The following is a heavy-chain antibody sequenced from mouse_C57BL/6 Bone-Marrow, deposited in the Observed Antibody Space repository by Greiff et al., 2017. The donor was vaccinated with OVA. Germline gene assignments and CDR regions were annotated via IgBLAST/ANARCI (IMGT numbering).Heavy chain of an antibody. CDR3: ARNYWYFDV. CDR1: GYTFTSYW. Sequence: QVQLQQPGAELVMPGASVKLSCKASGYTFTSYWMHWVKQRPGQGLEWIGEIDPSDSYTNYNQKFKGKSTLTVDKSSSTAYMHLSSLTSEDSAVYYCARNYWYFDVWGTGTTVTVSS. CDR2: IDPSDSYT. J-gene: IGHJ1*03. V-gene: IGHV1-69*01.